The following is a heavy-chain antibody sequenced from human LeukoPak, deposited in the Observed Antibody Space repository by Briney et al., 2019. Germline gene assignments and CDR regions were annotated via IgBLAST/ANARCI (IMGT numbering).Heavy chain of an antibody. CDR2: IKSKTDGGTT. Sequence: GGSLRLSCEASGFTFSNAGMSWVRQAPGKGLEWFGRIKSKTDGGTTDYAAPVKGRFTISRDDPKNTLYLQMNSLKTEDTAVYYCARYRAAAYFDYWGQGTLVTVSS. CDR3: ARYRAAAYFDY. V-gene: IGHV3-15*01. D-gene: IGHD6-13*01. CDR1: GFTFSNAG. J-gene: IGHJ4*02.